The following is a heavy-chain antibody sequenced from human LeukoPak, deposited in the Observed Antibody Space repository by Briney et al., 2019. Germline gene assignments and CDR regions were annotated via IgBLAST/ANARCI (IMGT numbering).Heavy chain of an antibody. D-gene: IGHD6-13*01. V-gene: IGHV3-64D*06. Sequence: PGGSLRLSCSASGFTFSSYAMYCVRQAPGKGLEYVSAITSNGGSAYYAESVKGRFTISRDNSRNTLYLQMSSLRADDTAVYYCVGFRATAGLYWGQGTLVTVSS. CDR1: GFTFSSYA. J-gene: IGHJ4*02. CDR2: ITSNGGSA. CDR3: VGFRATAGLY.